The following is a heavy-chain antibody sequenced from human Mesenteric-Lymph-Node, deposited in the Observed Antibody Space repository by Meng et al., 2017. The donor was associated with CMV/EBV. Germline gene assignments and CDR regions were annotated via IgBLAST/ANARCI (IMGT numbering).Heavy chain of an antibody. Sequence: SETLSLTCTVSGGSISSYYWSWIRQPPGKGLEWIGYIYYSGNTNYNPSLTSRVTISVDTSKNQFSLKLSSVTAADTAVYYCARRYCSSTSCYGGMDVWGQGTRSPSP. CDR2: IYYSGNT. D-gene: IGHD2-2*01. V-gene: IGHV4-59*01. J-gene: IGHJ6*02. CDR3: ARRYCSSTSCYGGMDV. CDR1: GGSISSYY.